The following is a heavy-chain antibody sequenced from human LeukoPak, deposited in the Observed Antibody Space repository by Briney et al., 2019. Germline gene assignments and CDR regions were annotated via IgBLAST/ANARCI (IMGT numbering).Heavy chain of an antibody. CDR3: ARAWAYYYDSSGYMPHFDY. V-gene: IGHV3-30-3*01. CDR2: ISYDGSNK. Sequence: GRSLRLSCAASGFTFSSYAMHWVRQAPGKGLEWVAVISYDGSNKYYADSVKGRFTISRGNSKNTLYLQMNSLRAEDTAVYYCARAWAYYYDSSGYMPHFDYWGQGTLVTVSS. J-gene: IGHJ4*02. CDR1: GFTFSSYA. D-gene: IGHD3-22*01.